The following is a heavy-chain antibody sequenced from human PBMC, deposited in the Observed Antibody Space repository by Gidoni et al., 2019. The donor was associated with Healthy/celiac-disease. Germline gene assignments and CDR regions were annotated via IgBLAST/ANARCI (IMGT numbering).Heavy chain of an antibody. CDR3: ARDQVEYYDSSGSSGY. D-gene: IGHD3-22*01. V-gene: IGHV3-21*01. Sequence: EVQLVESGGGLVKPGGSLRLSCAASGFPFSSDSMNWVRQAPGKGLEWVSSISSSSSYIYYADSVKGRFTISRDNAKNSLYLQMNSLRAEDTAVYYCARDQVEYYDSSGSSGYWGQGTLVTVSS. CDR2: ISSSSSYI. CDR1: GFPFSSDS. J-gene: IGHJ4*02.